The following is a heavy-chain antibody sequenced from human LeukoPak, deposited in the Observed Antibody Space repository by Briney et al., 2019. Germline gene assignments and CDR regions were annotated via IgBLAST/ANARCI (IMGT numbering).Heavy chain of an antibody. V-gene: IGHV1-46*01. Sequence: ASVTVSCKASGYTFTSYSMHWVRQAPGQGLEWMGIINPSGGSTYCAQKFQGRVTMTRDTSTSTVYMELSSLRSEDTAVYYCARQSEYSSSPGTSDYWGQGTLVTVSS. CDR1: GYTFTSYS. J-gene: IGHJ4*02. CDR3: ARQSEYSSSPGTSDY. D-gene: IGHD6-6*01. CDR2: INPSGGST.